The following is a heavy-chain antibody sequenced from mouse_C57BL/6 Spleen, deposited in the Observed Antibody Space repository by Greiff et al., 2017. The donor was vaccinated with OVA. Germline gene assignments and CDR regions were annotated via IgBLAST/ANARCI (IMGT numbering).Heavy chain of an antibody. Sequence: EVQLQESGGGLVKPGGSLKLSCAASGFTFSSYAMSWVRQTPEKRLEWVATISDGGSYTYYPDNVKGRFTISRDNAKNNLYLQMSHLKSEDTAMYYCARVYDYDAMDYWGQGTSVTVSS. V-gene: IGHV5-4*01. J-gene: IGHJ4*01. CDR2: ISDGGSYT. CDR1: GFTFSSYA. D-gene: IGHD2-4*01. CDR3: ARVYDYDAMDY.